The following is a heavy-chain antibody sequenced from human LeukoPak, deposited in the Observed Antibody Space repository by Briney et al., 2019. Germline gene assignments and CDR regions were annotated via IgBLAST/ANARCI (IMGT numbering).Heavy chain of an antibody. CDR1: GGTFSSYA. J-gene: IGHJ5*02. D-gene: IGHD6-13*01. Sequence: SVKVFCKASGGTFSSYAISWVRQAPGQGLEWMGRIIPIFGTANYAQKFQGRVTITTDESTSTAYMELSSLRSEDTAVYYCARDLLGLGLAAAGTENWFDPWGQGTLVTVSS. CDR3: ARDLLGLGLAAAGTENWFDP. CDR2: IIPIFGTA. V-gene: IGHV1-69*05.